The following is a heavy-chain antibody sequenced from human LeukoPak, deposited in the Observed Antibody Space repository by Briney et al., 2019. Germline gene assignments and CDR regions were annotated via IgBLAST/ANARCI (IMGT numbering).Heavy chain of an antibody. CDR1: GFTFSSYG. V-gene: IGHV3-NL1*01. CDR3: ARRAGDYSHPYDY. D-gene: IGHD3-22*01. J-gene: IGHJ4*02. Sequence: GGSLRLSCAASGFTFSSYGMHWVRQAPGKGLEWVSFIYSGGNTYYADSVKGRFTISRDNSKNTVHLQMNSLRAEDTAMYYCARRAGDYSHPYDYWGQGTLVTVSS. CDR2: IYSGGNT.